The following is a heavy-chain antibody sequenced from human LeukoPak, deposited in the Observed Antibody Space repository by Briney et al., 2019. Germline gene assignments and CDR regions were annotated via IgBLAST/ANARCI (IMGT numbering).Heavy chain of an antibody. CDR3: AKGEYGSGWPD. CDR1: GFTFSNYA. Sequence: TGGSLILSCAASGFTFSNYAMNWVRQAPGKGLEWVSGISHNGGSKDYADSVKGRFTVSRDNSKNTLYLQMNSLRAEDTAIYYCAKGEYGSGWPDWGQGTLVTVSS. D-gene: IGHD6-19*01. CDR2: ISHNGGSK. J-gene: IGHJ4*02. V-gene: IGHV3-23*01.